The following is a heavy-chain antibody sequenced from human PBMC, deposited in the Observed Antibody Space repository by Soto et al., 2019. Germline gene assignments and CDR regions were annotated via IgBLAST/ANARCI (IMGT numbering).Heavy chain of an antibody. V-gene: IGHV3-21*01. CDR2: ISSSSSYI. J-gene: IGHJ4*02. Sequence: EVQLVESGGGLVKPGGSLRLSCAASGFTFSSYSMNWVRQAPGKGLEWVSSISSSSSYIYYADSVKGRFTISRDNAKKSLYLQMNSLRGEDMAVYYCAREHSSSWFFDYWGQGTLVTVSS. D-gene: IGHD6-13*01. CDR1: GFTFSSYS. CDR3: AREHSSSWFFDY.